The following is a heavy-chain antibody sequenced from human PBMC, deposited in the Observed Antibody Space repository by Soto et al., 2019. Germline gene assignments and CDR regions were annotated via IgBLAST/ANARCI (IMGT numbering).Heavy chain of an antibody. CDR1: GYTFTHYG. V-gene: IGHV1-18*01. Sequence: QVQLVQSGAEVRKPGASVKVSCKASGYTFTHYGISWVRQAPGQGLAWMGWISAFNGNTKYVENFQDRVTMTTDTSTNTSYLELRSLRSDDTAMYYCARVYGSGSYFAFDIWGQGTMVTVSS. CDR3: ARVYGSGSYFAFDI. D-gene: IGHD3-10*01. CDR2: ISAFNGNT. J-gene: IGHJ3*02.